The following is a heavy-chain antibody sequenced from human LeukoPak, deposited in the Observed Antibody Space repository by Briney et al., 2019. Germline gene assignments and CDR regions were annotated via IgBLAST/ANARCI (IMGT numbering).Heavy chain of an antibody. CDR2: ISGSGGST. D-gene: IGHD3-10*01. V-gene: IGHV3-23*01. CDR3: ARDFLTGPNTGGAFDI. Sequence: GGSLRLSCAASGSTFSSYAMSWVRQAPGKGLEWVSAISGSGGSTYYADSVKGRFTISRDNSKNTLYLQMNSLRAEDTAVYFCARDFLTGPNTGGAFDIWGQGIMVTVSS. J-gene: IGHJ3*02. CDR1: GSTFSSYA.